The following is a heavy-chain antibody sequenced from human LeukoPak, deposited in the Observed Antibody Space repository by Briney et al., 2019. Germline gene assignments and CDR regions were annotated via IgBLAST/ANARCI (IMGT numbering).Heavy chain of an antibody. J-gene: IGHJ4*02. V-gene: IGHV4-30-4*07. CDR3: ARSVYCGGDCYSEFDY. CDR1: GGSISSGGYS. CDR2: IYYSGST. Sequence: SETLSLTCAVSGGSISSGGYSWSWIRQPPGKGLEWIGYIYYSGSTYYNPSLKSRVTISVDTSKNQFSLKLSSVTAADTAVYYCARSVYCGGDCYSEFDYWGQGTLVTVSS. D-gene: IGHD2-21*02.